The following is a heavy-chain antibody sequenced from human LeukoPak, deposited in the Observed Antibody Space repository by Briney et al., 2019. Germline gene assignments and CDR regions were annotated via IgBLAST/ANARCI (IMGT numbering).Heavy chain of an antibody. Sequence: PGGSLRLSCAASGFTFSSYVMNWVRQAPGKGLEWVSYIGSSGSTIYYADSVKGRFTISRDNAKNSLYLQMNSLRAEDTAVYYCASEVGATPIDYWGQGTLVTVSS. V-gene: IGHV3-48*03. D-gene: IGHD1-26*01. CDR1: GFTFSSYV. CDR3: ASEVGATPIDY. CDR2: IGSSGSTI. J-gene: IGHJ4*02.